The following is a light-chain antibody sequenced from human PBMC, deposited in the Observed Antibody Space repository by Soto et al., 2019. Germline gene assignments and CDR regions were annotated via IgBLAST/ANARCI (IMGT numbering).Light chain of an antibody. V-gene: IGLV1-51*01. CDR3: SSYTNSSPFV. CDR1: SSNIGNNY. CDR2: DNN. Sequence: QSVLTQPPSVSAAPGQKVTISCSGSSSNIGNNYVSWYQQLPGTAPKLLIYDNNKRPSGIPYRFSGSKSGTSATLAISGLQAEDEADYYCSSYTNSSPFVFGTGNKVTVL. J-gene: IGLJ1*01.